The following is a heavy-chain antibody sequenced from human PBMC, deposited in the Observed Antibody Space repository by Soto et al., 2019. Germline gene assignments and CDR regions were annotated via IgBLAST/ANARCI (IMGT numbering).Heavy chain of an antibody. D-gene: IGHD1-26*01. Sequence: GASVKVSCKASGYTFTGYYVHWVRQAPGQGLERMGWINPNSGDTYLAQRFQGRVTMNRDTSIGTAYMELRGLTSDDTAEYYCAKGGAIVAAGTRVYLYNAMDVWGQGTTVTVPS. V-gene: IGHV1-2*02. CDR2: INPNSGDT. J-gene: IGHJ6*02. CDR1: GYTFTGYY. CDR3: AKGGAIVAAGTRVYLYNAMDV.